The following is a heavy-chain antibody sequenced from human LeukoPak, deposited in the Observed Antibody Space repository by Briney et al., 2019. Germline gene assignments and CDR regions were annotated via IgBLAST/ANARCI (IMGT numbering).Heavy chain of an antibody. Sequence: SETLSLTCAVYGGSFSGYYWSWIRQPPGKGLEWIGEINHSGSTNYNPSLKSRVTISVETSKNQFSLRLSSVSAAETAVYYCARGVKQWVVAGYFDYWGQGNLVTVSS. D-gene: IGHD6-19*01. J-gene: IGHJ4*02. CDR1: GGSFSGYY. V-gene: IGHV4-34*01. CDR2: INHSGST. CDR3: ARGVKQWVVAGYFDY.